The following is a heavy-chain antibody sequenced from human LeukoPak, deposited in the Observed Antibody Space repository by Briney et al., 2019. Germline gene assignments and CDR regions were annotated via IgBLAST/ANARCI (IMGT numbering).Heavy chain of an antibody. V-gene: IGHV4-39*07. CDR2: IYYSGST. CDR1: GGSISSSSYY. CDR3: AREVGATIYYYYYYMDV. J-gene: IGHJ6*03. Sequence: PSETLSLTCTVSGGSISSSSYYWGWIRQPPGKGLEWIGSIYYSGSTYYNPSLKSRVTISVDTSKNQFSLKLSSVTAADTAVYYCAREVGATIYYYYYYMDVWGKGTTVTVSS. D-gene: IGHD1-26*01.